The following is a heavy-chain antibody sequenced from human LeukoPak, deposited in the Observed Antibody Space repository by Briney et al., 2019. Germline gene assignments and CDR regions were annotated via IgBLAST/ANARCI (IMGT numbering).Heavy chain of an antibody. CDR3: SRSLDY. CDR1: GFTFTNYW. Sequence: GGSLRLSCAASGFTFTNYWMDWVRQAPGKGLERVANINQGGSEKYYVDSVKGRFTISRDNAENSLYLQLNNLRADDTALYYCSRSLDYWGQGTLVTVSS. V-gene: IGHV3-7*03. J-gene: IGHJ4*02. CDR2: INQGGSEK.